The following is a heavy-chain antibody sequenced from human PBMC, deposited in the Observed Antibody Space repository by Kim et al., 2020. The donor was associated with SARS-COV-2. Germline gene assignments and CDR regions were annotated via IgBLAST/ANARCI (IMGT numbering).Heavy chain of an antibody. CDR2: ISSSGSTI. V-gene: IGHV3-11*01. CDR1: GFTFSDYY. D-gene: IGHD1-26*01. CDR3: ARTPPIVWKRYFDR. J-gene: IGHJ2*01. Sequence: GGSLRLSCAASGFTFSDYYMSWIRQAPGKGLEWVSYISSSGSTIYYADSVKGRFTISRDNAKNSLYLQMNSLRAEDTAVYYCARTPPIVWKRYFDRWGRGALVAVSS.